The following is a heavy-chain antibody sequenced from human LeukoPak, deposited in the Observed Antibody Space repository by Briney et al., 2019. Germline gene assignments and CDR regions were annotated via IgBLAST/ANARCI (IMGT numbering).Heavy chain of an antibody. CDR2: FYTSGST. J-gene: IGHJ4*02. Sequence: SETLSLTCTVSGGSISSYYWSWIRQPAGKGLEWIGRFYTSGSTIYNPSLKSRVTMSVDTSKNQFSLNLRSVTAADTAVYCCARGRVGADFDYWGQGTLVTVSS. V-gene: IGHV4-4*07. CDR1: GGSISSYY. CDR3: ARGRVGADFDY. D-gene: IGHD1-26*01.